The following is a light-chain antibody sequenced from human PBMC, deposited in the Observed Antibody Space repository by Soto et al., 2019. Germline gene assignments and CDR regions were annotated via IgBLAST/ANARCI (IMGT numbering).Light chain of an antibody. Sequence: QSVLTQPPSVSAAPGQRVTISCSGSSSNIGNNYVSWYQQLPGTAPKLLIYDNKRRPSGIPDRFSGSKSGTSATLGITGLQTGDEASYYCGTWDNSLSAGVFGGGTKRTVL. V-gene: IGLV1-51*01. CDR3: GTWDNSLSAGV. CDR1: SSNIGNNY. J-gene: IGLJ3*02. CDR2: DNK.